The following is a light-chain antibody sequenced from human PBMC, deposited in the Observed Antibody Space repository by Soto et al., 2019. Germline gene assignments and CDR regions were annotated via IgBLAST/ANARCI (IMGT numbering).Light chain of an antibody. J-gene: IGKJ1*01. V-gene: IGKV3-15*01. CDR3: QQYNNWPWT. CDR1: QSISDT. Sequence: EIVMTQSPATLSVSPGGRAILSCRASQSISDTLAWYQQKPGQAPRLLIYGASKRATGFPARFSGSGSGTDFTLTISSLQSEDFAVYYCQQYNNWPWTFGQGTKVEIK. CDR2: GAS.